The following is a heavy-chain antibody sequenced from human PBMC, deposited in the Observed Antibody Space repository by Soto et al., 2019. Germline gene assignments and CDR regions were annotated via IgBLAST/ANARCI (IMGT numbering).Heavy chain of an antibody. V-gene: IGHV4-30-2*01. CDR3: ARAITMIVPGAFDI. Sequence: QLQLQESGSGLVKPSQTLSLTCAVSGGSISSGGYSWSWIRQPPGKGLEWIGYIYHSGSTYYNPSLKRRVTISVDRSKNQFSLKLSSVTAADTAVYYCARAITMIVPGAFDIWGQGTMVTVSS. CDR2: IYHSGST. D-gene: IGHD3-22*01. CDR1: GGSISSGGYS. J-gene: IGHJ3*02.